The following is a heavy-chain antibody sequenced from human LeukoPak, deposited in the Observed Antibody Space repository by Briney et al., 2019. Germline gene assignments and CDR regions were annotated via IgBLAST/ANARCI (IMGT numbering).Heavy chain of an antibody. V-gene: IGHV1-2*02. CDR2: INPNSGGT. J-gene: IGHJ6*02. CDR3: ARDQDQLWSEDYYYFGMDV. Sequence: ASVKVSCKASGYSFTGNYMHWVRQAPGQGLEWMGWINPNSGGTNYAQKFQGRVTMTRDASISTAYMELSRLRSDDMAVYYCARDQDQLWSEDYYYFGMDVWGQGTTVTVSS. CDR1: GYSFTGNY. D-gene: IGHD5-18*01.